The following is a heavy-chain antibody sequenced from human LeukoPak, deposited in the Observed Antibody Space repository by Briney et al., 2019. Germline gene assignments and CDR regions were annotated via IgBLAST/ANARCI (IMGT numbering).Heavy chain of an antibody. CDR3: AKDALTLITYFDY. V-gene: IGHV3-30*18. D-gene: IGHD3-22*01. J-gene: IGHJ4*02. CDR1: GFTFSSYG. Sequence: PGGSLRLSCAAFGFTFSSYGMHWVRQAPGKGLEWVAVISYDGSNKYYADSVKGRFTISRDNSKNTLYLQMNSLRAEDTAVYYCAKDALTLITYFDYWGQGTLVTVSS. CDR2: ISYDGSNK.